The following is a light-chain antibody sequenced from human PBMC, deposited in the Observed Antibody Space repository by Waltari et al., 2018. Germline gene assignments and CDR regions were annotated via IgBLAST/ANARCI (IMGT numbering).Light chain of an antibody. Sequence: EIVLTQSPGTLSLSPGERATLSCWASQSVGKYLAWYQPKPGQAPRLLIYHTSNRATGIPDRFSGSGSGTDFSLTISRLEPEDFAVYYCQHYVRLPATFGQGTKVEIK. CDR1: QSVGKY. CDR3: QHYVRLPAT. CDR2: HTS. J-gene: IGKJ1*01. V-gene: IGKV3-20*01.